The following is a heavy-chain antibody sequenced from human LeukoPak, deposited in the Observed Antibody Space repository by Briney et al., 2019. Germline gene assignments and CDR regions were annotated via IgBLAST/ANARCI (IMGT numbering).Heavy chain of an antibody. J-gene: IGHJ4*02. Sequence: TPSETLSLTCTVSSASISSSPYFWAWIRQPPGKGLEWIGIILQSGSTYYNPSLKSRVTISVDTSKNQFSLRLSSVTAADTAVYYCVRARLERRISAFDSWGQGTLVTVSS. CDR1: SASISSSPYF. V-gene: IGHV4-39*07. CDR2: ILQSGST. D-gene: IGHD1-1*01. CDR3: VRARLERRISAFDS.